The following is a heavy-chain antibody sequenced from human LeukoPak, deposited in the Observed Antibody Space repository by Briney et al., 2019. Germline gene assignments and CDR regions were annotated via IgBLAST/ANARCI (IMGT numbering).Heavy chain of an antibody. CDR1: GGTFSSYA. V-gene: IGHV1-69*04. J-gene: IGHJ5*02. CDR2: IIPILGIA. CDR3: AGDWEKYSSSWYVDWFDP. D-gene: IGHD6-13*01. Sequence: SVKVSCKASGGTFSSYAISWVRQAPGQGLELMGRIIPILGIANYAQKFQGRVTITADKATSTAYMEMSRLRSEDTAVYYCAGDWEKYSSSWYVDWFDPWGRGTLVTVSS.